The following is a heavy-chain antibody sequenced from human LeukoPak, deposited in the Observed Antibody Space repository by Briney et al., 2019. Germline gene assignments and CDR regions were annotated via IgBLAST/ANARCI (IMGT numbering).Heavy chain of an antibody. CDR1: GFTVDINY. Sequence: TGGSLRLSCAASGFTVDINYMTWVRQAPGKGLEWVSVIYSGGRTYYADSVKGRFTISRDNSKNTLYLQMNSLRVEDTAVYSCARYVIRGLFDYWGQGTLVTVSS. CDR3: ARYVIRGLFDY. CDR2: IYSGGRT. V-gene: IGHV3-53*01. D-gene: IGHD3-10*01. J-gene: IGHJ4*02.